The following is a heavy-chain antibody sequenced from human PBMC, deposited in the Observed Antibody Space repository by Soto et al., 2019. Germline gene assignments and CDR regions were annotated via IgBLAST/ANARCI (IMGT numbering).Heavy chain of an antibody. Sequence: SETLSLTCTVSGGSISSYYWSWIRQPPGKGLEWIGYIYYSGSTKYNPSLKSRVTISVDTSKNQFSLKLSSVTAADTAVYYCARDGPKGDFDYWGQGTLVTVSS. CDR3: ARDGPKGDFDY. CDR1: GGSISSYY. CDR2: IYYSGST. V-gene: IGHV4-59*01. J-gene: IGHJ4*02.